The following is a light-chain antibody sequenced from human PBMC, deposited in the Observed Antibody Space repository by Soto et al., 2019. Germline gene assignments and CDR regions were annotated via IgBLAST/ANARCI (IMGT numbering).Light chain of an antibody. V-gene: IGKV1-9*01. CDR2: AAS. CDR1: QGISSY. CDR3: QQLNTYPQT. J-gene: IGKJ2*01. Sequence: DIQLTQSPSFLSASVGDRVTITCRASQGISSYLAWYQQKPGKAPKLPIYAASTMQSGVPSRFSGSGSCTEFTLTISSLQPEDFAAYYCQQLNTYPQTFGQGTKLEIK.